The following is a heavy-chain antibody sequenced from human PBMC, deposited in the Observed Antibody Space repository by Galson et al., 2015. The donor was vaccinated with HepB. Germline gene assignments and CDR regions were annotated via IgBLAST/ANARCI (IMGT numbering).Heavy chain of an antibody. CDR3: ARHLFGNPGDH. CDR2: ICYSGNT. CDR1: GGSISTSSYC. V-gene: IGHV4-39*01. D-gene: IGHD1-14*01. Sequence: SETLSLTCTVSGGSISTSSYCWDWIRQPPGKGLEWIGTICYSGNTYYSPSLKSRATTSVDTTKNQFSLKLSSVAAADTAVYFCARHLFGNPGDHWGQGTLVTVSS. J-gene: IGHJ4*02.